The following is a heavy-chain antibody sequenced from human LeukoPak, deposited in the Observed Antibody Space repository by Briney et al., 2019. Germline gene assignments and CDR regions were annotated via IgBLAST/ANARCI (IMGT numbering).Heavy chain of an antibody. CDR3: ARDREGYNSPRITDY. CDR1: GYTFTSYG. CDR2: ISAYNGNT. Sequence: ASVKVSCKASGYTFTSYGISWVRQAPGQGLEWMGWISAYNGNTNYAQRLQGRVTMTTDTSTSTAYMELRSLRSDDTAVYYWARDREGYNSPRITDYWGQGTLVTVSS. D-gene: IGHD5-24*01. J-gene: IGHJ4*02. V-gene: IGHV1-18*01.